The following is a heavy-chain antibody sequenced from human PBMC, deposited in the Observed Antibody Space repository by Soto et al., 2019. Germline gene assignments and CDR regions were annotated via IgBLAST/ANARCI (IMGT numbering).Heavy chain of an antibody. CDR1: GFTFSSYG. CDR2: ISYDGSNK. J-gene: IGHJ4*02. Sequence: QVQLVESGGGVVQPGRSLRLSCAASGFTFSSYGMHWVRKAPGKGLEWVAVISYDGSNKYYADSVKGRFTISRDNSKKTLYLQMNSLRAEDTAVYYCAKEWDLRFLEWLPYFDYWGQGTLVTVSS. CDR3: AKEWDLRFLEWLPYFDY. D-gene: IGHD3-3*01. V-gene: IGHV3-30*18.